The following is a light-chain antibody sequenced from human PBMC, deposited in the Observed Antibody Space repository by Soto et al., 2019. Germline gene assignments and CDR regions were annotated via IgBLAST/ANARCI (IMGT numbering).Light chain of an antibody. Sequence: DIQMTQSPSTLPASVGDRVTITCRASQRISKWLDWYKPNPGTALQVLIYHASNLQSGVTSRFSGSGSGTEFTLTIRSLQPDDFATYYCQQYNSYSFGQGTKVDIK. CDR1: QRISKW. V-gene: IGKV1-5*01. J-gene: IGKJ1*01. CDR3: QQYNSYS. CDR2: HAS.